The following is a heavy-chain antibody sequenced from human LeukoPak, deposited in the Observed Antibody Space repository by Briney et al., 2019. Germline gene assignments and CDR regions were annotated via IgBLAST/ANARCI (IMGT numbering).Heavy chain of an antibody. CDR2: ISYDGSNK. D-gene: IGHD3-3*01. J-gene: IGHJ4*02. V-gene: IGHV3-30-3*01. Sequence: GGSLRLSCAASGFTFGSYAMHWVRQAPGKGLEWVAVISYDGSNKYYADSVKGRFTISRDNSKNTLYLQMNSLRAEDTAVYYCARDLTRFLEWLCPDYWGQGTLVTVSS. CDR3: ARDLTRFLEWLCPDY. CDR1: GFTFGSYA.